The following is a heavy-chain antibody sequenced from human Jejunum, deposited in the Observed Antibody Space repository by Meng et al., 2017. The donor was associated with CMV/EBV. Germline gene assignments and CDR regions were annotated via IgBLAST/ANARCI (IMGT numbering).Heavy chain of an antibody. Sequence: SMNWVRQAPGKGLEWLSSISSSSSYIYYADSVKGRFTISRDNAKNSLYLQMNSLRAEDTAVYYCARVEAIAASNGGGYYYYYGMDVWGQGTTVTVSS. CDR3: ARVEAIAASNGGGYYYYYGMDV. J-gene: IGHJ6*02. CDR1: S. V-gene: IGHV3-21*01. D-gene: IGHD6-6*01. CDR2: ISSSSSYI.